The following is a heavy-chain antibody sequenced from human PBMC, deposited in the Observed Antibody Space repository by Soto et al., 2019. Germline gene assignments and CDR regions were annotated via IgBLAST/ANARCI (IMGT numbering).Heavy chain of an antibody. D-gene: IGHD3-22*01. V-gene: IGHV3-64*01. Sequence: VQLVESGGGLVQPGGSLRLSCVTSGFTFSDYAMHWVRQAPGKGLEYVSGISSNGGGTYYANSVKGRFTISRDNSNTTLYLQLGSLRGEDMAVYYCARITNYYDTSAYYSDYWGQGTLVTVSS. CDR1: GFTFSDYA. CDR2: ISSNGGGT. CDR3: ARITNYYDTSAYYSDY. J-gene: IGHJ4*02.